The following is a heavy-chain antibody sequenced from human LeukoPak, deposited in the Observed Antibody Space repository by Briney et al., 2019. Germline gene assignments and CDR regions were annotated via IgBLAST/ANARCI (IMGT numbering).Heavy chain of an antibody. CDR1: GFTFSDHY. Sequence: GGSLRLSCAVSGFTFSDHYMDWVRQAPWKRLEWVGRIRNKAKGYTTEYAASVKGRFTISRDDSKNSLYLQMNSLKTEDTAVYYCARGFNGLDSKVGENWGQGTLVTVSS. CDR2: IRNKAKGYTT. D-gene: IGHD1-26*01. J-gene: IGHJ4*02. V-gene: IGHV3-72*01. CDR3: ARGFNGLDSKVGEN.